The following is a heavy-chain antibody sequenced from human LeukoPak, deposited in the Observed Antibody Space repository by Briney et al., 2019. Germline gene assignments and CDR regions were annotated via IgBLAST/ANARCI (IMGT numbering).Heavy chain of an antibody. V-gene: IGHV3-74*01. Sequence: PGGSLRLSCAASGFTFRSYWMHWVRQAPGKGLVWVSRVIRDGSFTNYADSVKGRFTISRDNAKNTLYLQMNSLRAEDTAVYYCVRDGDDFNFDYWGQGSPVIVSS. CDR1: GFTFRSYW. D-gene: IGHD5-24*01. J-gene: IGHJ4*02. CDR2: VIRDGSFT. CDR3: VRDGDDFNFDY.